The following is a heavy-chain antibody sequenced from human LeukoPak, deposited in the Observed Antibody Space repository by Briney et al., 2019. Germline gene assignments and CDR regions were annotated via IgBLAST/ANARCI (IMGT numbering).Heavy chain of an antibody. CDR2: ISAYNGNT. V-gene: IGHV1-18*01. Sequence: ASVKVSCKASGYTFTSYGISWVRQAPGQGLEWMGWISAYNGNTNYAQKLQGRVTMTTDTSASTAYMELRSLRSDDTAVYYCARVGYGSGSSGAFDIWGQGTMVTVSS. CDR1: GYTFTSYG. D-gene: IGHD3-10*01. CDR3: ARVGYGSGSSGAFDI. J-gene: IGHJ3*02.